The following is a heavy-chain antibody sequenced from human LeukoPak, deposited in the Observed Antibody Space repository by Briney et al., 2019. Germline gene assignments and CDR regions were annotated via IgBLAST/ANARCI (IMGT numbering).Heavy chain of an antibody. CDR2: IYDSGST. V-gene: IGHV4-59*12. Sequence: SETLSLTCTVSGGSINSYYWNWIRQPPGKGLEWIGYIYDSGSTNYNPSLKSRVTISVDTSKNQFSLKLSSVTAADTAVYYCARSIPIIAARNYYYYMDVWAKGPRSPSP. CDR3: ARSIPIIAARNYYYYMDV. D-gene: IGHD6-6*01. J-gene: IGHJ6*03. CDR1: GGSINSYY.